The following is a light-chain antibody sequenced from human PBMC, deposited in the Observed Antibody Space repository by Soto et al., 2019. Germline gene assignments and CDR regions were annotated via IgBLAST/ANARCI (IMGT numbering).Light chain of an antibody. J-gene: IGKJ5*01. Sequence: ALRMPQSPSSLSASTGARVPITGRASQGISSYVAWYQQKPGKAPKLLIYAASTLQSGAPSRCGGSGAATDFTLTSSNLQPEEFATYYCKQAARFPITVGQGTRLAIK. CDR1: QGISSY. CDR2: AAS. V-gene: IGKV1-8*01. CDR3: KQAARFPIT.